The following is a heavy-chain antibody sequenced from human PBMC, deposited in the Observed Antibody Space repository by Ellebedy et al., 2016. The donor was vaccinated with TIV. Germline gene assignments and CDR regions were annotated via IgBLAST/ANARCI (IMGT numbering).Heavy chain of an antibody. CDR2: ISSSGSTI. J-gene: IGHJ5*02. CDR3: ANSDGVIRFDP. D-gene: IGHD3-16*02. Sequence: GGSLRLSCAASGFTLSSYSMSWIRQAPGKGLEWVSYISSSGSTIYYADSVKGRFTISRDNAKNSLYLQMNSLRAEDTAVYYCANSDGVIRFDPWGQGTLVTVSS. V-gene: IGHV3-48*04. CDR1: GFTLSSYS.